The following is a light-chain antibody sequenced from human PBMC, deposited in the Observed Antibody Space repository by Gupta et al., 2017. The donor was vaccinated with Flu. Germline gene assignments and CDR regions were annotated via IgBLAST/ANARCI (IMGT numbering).Light chain of an antibody. CDR1: YSNIGSNT. CDR2: RND. V-gene: IGLV1-44*01. J-gene: IGLJ3*02. CDR3: EAWDDSMNGLV. Sequence: QSVLTQSPSASGSPGQRVTISCSGSYSNIGSNTVYWYQHLSGTAPKVLIYRNDQRPSGVPDRFSGSKSGTSASLAISGLQSEDEADYYCEAWDDSMNGLVFGGGTKVTVL.